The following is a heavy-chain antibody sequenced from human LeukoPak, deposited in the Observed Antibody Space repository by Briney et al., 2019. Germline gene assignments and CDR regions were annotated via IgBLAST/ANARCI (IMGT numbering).Heavy chain of an antibody. D-gene: IGHD3-22*01. CDR2: IYYSGST. Sequence: SETLSLTCTVSGGSISSSSYYWGWIRQPPGKGLEWIGSIYYSGSTYYNPSLKSRVTISVDTSKNQFSLKLSSVTAADTAVYYCARHPSSSSGHYNYWGQGTLVTVSS. J-gene: IGHJ4*02. CDR1: GGSISSSSYY. CDR3: ARHPSSSSGHYNY. V-gene: IGHV4-39*01.